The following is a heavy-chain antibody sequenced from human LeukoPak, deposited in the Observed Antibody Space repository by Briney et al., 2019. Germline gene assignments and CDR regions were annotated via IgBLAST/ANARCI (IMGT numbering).Heavy chain of an antibody. D-gene: IGHD3-10*01. CDR3: ARVGTYYYGSGITYYFDY. CDR2: INPNSGGT. CDR1: GYTFTGYY. J-gene: IGHJ4*02. Sequence: ASVKVSCKASGYTFTGYYMHWVRQAPGQGLEWMGWINPNSGGTNYAQKFQGRVTMTRGTSISTAYMELSRLRSDDTAVYYCARVGTYYYGSGITYYFDYWGQGTLVTVSS. V-gene: IGHV1-2*02.